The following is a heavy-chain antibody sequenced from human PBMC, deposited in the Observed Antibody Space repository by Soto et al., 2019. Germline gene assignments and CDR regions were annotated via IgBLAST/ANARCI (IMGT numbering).Heavy chain of an antibody. CDR3: AREIRSGYYKYWYFDL. Sequence: QVQLVQSGAEVKKPGASVKVSCKASGYTFTDYYMHWVRQAPGQGLEWMGWINPNSGGTKYAQKFQARVTMTADTSISKAYLEVSRLRSDHTAVYYCAREIRSGYYKYWYFDLWGRGTLVTVSS. D-gene: IGHD3-3*01. J-gene: IGHJ2*01. CDR1: GYTFTDYY. CDR2: INPNSGGT. V-gene: IGHV1-2*02.